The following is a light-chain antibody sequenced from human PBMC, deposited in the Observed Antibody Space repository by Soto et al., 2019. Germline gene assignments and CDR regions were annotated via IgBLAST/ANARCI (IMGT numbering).Light chain of an antibody. CDR3: HSYASSLRASM. CDR2: GDT. CDR1: SSNIGAGYG. J-gene: IGLJ3*02. Sequence: QSVLTQPPSVSGAPGQRVTISCTGSSSNIGAGYGVHWYQQLPGRAPKLLIFGDTNRPSGVPDRFSGSKSGTSASLAITGLRAEDEADYYCHSYASSLRASMFGGGTKLTVL. V-gene: IGLV1-40*01.